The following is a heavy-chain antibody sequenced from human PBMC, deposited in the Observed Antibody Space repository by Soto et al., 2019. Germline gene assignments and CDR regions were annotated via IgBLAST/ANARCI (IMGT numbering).Heavy chain of an antibody. CDR1: GGSISSSSYY. CDR2: IYYSGST. Sequence: SETLSLTCTVSGGSISSSSYYWGWIRQPPGKGLEWIGSIYYSGSTYYNPSLKSRVTISVDTSKNQFSLKLSSVTAADTAVYYCASGYDILTGYPRGDYYGMDVWGQGTTGTVSS. V-gene: IGHV4-39*01. J-gene: IGHJ6*02. D-gene: IGHD3-9*01. CDR3: ASGYDILTGYPRGDYYGMDV.